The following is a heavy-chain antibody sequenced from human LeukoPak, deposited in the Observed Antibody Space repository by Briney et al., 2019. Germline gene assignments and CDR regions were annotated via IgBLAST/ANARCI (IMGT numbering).Heavy chain of an antibody. V-gene: IGHV3-21*01. D-gene: IGHD2-15*01. CDR1: GFTFSSYS. J-gene: IGHJ4*02. CDR2: ISSSSSYI. Sequence: PGGSLRPSCAASGFTFSSYSMNWVRQAPGKGLEWVSSISSSSSYIYYADSVKGRFTISRDNAKNSLYLQMNSLRAEDTAVYYCARVGGYCSGGSCDHFDYWGQGTLVTVSS. CDR3: ARVGGYCSGGSCDHFDY.